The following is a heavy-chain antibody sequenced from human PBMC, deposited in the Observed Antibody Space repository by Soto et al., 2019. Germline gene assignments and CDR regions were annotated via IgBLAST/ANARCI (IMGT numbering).Heavy chain of an antibody. CDR2: IYYDGST. CDR1: GGSITTSSYN. J-gene: IGHJ3*01. Sequence: LSLTCSVSGGSITTSSYNWDWIRQPPGKGLEWIGTIYYDGSTSYNPSLKSQVTISVDTSKNHFALKVNSVTAADTAVYYCARFYGNAFDVWGRGTVVT. CDR3: ARFYGNAFDV. V-gene: IGHV4-39*02. D-gene: IGHD3-10*01.